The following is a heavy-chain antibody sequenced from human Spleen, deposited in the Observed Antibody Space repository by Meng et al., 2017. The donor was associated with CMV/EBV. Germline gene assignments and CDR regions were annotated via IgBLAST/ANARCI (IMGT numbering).Heavy chain of an antibody. CDR1: GGSISSNTYY. J-gene: IGHJ5*02. CDR2: IYYKGNT. Sequence: SETLSLTCTVSGGSISSNTYYWGGIRQPPGKGLEWIGSIYYKGNTYYNPSLKSRVTISVHTSKQQFPLKLSSVTAAETAVSYCVTEPWFDPWGQGTLVTVSS. V-gene: IGHV4-39*06. CDR3: VTEPWFDP.